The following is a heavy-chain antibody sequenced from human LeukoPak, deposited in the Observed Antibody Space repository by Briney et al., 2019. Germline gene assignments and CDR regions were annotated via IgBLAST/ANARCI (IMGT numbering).Heavy chain of an antibody. Sequence: PGGSLRLSCAAFGFNFSSFVMHWVRQAPGKGLEWVAVIWYDGSNKYYADSVKGRFTISRDNSKNTLYLQMNSLRAEDTAVYYCARKWAFDIWGQGTMVTVSS. V-gene: IGHV3-33*01. D-gene: IGHD2-8*01. J-gene: IGHJ3*02. CDR1: GFNFSSFV. CDR3: ARKWAFDI. CDR2: IWYDGSNK.